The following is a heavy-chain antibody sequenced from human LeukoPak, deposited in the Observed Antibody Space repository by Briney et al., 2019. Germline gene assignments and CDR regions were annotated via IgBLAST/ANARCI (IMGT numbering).Heavy chain of an antibody. CDR2: VNGDGTGT. V-gene: IGHV3-74*01. J-gene: IGHJ4*02. CDR3: ARYADGIFY. CDR1: GFTFSSSW. D-gene: IGHD1-14*01. Sequence: GGSLRLSCAASGFTFSSSWMHWVRQAPGKGLIWVSRVNGDGTGTIYADSVKGRFTISRDNAKNTLYLQMNSLRAEDTAVYYCARYADGIFYWGQGTLVTVSS.